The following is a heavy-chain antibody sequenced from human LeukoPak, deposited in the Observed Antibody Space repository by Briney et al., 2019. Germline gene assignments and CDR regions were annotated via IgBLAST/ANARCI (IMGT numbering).Heavy chain of an antibody. V-gene: IGHV3-9*01. CDR2: ISSNSGNI. CDR1: GFNFDDYD. CDR3: AKGPRARKGTRWDHGFDP. Sequence: PGRSLRLSCAGSGFNFDDYDMHWVRHPPGKGLEWVLSISSNSGNIAYADSVKGRFTISRDNPRHSLYLQMNSLRPEDTALYYCAKGPRARKGTRWDHGFDPWGQGTLVTVSS. D-gene: IGHD1/OR15-1a*01. J-gene: IGHJ5*02.